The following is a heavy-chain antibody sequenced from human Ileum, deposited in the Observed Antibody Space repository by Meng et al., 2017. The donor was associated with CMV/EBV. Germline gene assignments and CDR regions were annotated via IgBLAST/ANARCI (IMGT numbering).Heavy chain of an antibody. CDR3: ARDLGGYDWDYYYHYGMDV. Sequence: GESLKISCADSGFTFATYSMNWVRQAPGKGLEWLSYISDNSRTIYYADSVKSRFTISRDNAKNSLYLQMNSLRGDDTAVYYCARDLGGYDWDYYYHYGMDVWGQGTTVTVSS. J-gene: IGHJ6*02. D-gene: IGHD5-12*01. CDR2: ISDNSRTI. V-gene: IGHV3-48*04. CDR1: GFTFATYS.